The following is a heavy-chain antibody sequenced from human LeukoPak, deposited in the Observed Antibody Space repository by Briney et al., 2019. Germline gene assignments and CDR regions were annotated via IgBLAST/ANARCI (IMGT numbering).Heavy chain of an antibody. J-gene: IGHJ4*02. V-gene: IGHV1-24*01. CDR2: FDPEDGET. CDR1: GYILTELS. Sequence: ASVKVSCKVSGYILTELSMHWVRQAPGKGLEWMGGFDPEDGETIYAQKFQGRVTMTEDTSTDTAYMELSSLRSEDTAVYYCATAAVAGTYFDYWGQGTLVTVSS. D-gene: IGHD6-19*01. CDR3: ATAAVAGTYFDY.